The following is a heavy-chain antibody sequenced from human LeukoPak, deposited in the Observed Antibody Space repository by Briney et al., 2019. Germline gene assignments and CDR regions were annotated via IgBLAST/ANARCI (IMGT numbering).Heavy chain of an antibody. CDR2: IFTSGST. Sequence: PSETLSLTCTVSGGSISSGSYYWSWIRQPAGKGLEWIGRIFTSGSTNYNPSLKSRVSISVDTSKSQFSLRMSSVTAADTAVYYCARLIVGCTDGVCYKGHVFWGQGTLVTVS. J-gene: IGHJ4*02. CDR3: ARLIVGCTDGVCYKGHVF. V-gene: IGHV4-61*02. D-gene: IGHD2-8*01. CDR1: GGSISSGSYY.